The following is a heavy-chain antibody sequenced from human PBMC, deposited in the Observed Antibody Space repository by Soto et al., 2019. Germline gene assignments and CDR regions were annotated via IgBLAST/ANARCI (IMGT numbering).Heavy chain of an antibody. CDR3: ARGRIIVAGGFDP. CDR2: MNPSTGNT. V-gene: IGHV1-8*01. D-gene: IGHD6-19*01. CDR1: GYTFTSYD. Sequence: QVQLVQSGAEVKKPGASVKVSCKASGYTFTSYDIIWVRQATGQGLEWMRWMNPSTGNTDSAEKFQGRLTMTRNTSMSTVYMELSSLRFEDTAVYYCARGRIIVAGGFDPWGQGTLVTVSS. J-gene: IGHJ5*02.